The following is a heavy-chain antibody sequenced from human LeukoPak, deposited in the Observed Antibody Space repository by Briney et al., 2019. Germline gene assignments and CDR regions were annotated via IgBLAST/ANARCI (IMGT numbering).Heavy chain of an antibody. J-gene: IGHJ4*02. D-gene: IGHD6-19*01. CDR3: AVDYSSGWYYFDY. Sequence: SETLSLTCTVSGGSISSSSYYWGWIRQPPGKGLEWIGSIYYSGSTYYNPSLKSRVTIPVDTSKNQFSLKLSSVTAADTAVHYCAVDYSSGWYYFDYWGQGTLVTVSS. V-gene: IGHV4-39*07. CDR1: GGSISSSSYY. CDR2: IYYSGST.